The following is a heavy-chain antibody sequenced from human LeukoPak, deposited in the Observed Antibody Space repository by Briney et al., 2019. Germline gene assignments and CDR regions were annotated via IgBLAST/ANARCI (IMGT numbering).Heavy chain of an antibody. V-gene: IGHV4-31*03. D-gene: IGHD4-11*01. J-gene: IGHJ6*03. Sequence: SETLSLTCTVSRGSITSGGYYWNWIRQHPGKGLEWIGYIYYSGSTFYNPSLKSRVTMSVDTSKNQFSLKPSSVTAADTAVYYCARAPKGMTTVRYYYYYYMDVWGKGTTVTVSS. CDR3: ARAPKGMTTVRYYYYYYMDV. CDR1: RGSITSGGYY. CDR2: IYYSGST.